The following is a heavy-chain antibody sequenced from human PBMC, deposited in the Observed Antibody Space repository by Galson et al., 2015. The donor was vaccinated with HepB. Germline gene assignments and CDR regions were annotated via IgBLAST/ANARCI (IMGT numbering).Heavy chain of an antibody. Sequence: TLSLTCAVSGGSISSGGYSWSWIRQPPGKGLEWIGYIYHSGSTYYNPSLKSRVTISVDRSKNQFSLKLSSVTAADTAVYYCARGIVVVPAATDYFDYWGQGTLVTVSS. J-gene: IGHJ4*02. CDR1: GGSISSGGYS. D-gene: IGHD2-2*01. V-gene: IGHV4-30-2*01. CDR3: ARGIVVVPAATDYFDY. CDR2: IYHSGST.